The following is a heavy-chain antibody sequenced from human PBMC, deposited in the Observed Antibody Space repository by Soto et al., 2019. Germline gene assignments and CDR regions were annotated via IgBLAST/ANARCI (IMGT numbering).Heavy chain of an antibody. CDR3: ASGSGSYYSWFDP. CDR1: GGSISSGGYY. Sequence: QVQLQESGPGLVKPSQTLSLTCTVSGGSISSGGYYWSWIRQHPGKGLEWIGYIYYSRSTYYNPSLKSRVTIAVDTSKNQFSLKLSSVTAADTAVYYCASGSGSYYSWFDPWGQGTLVTVSS. CDR2: IYYSRST. J-gene: IGHJ5*02. D-gene: IGHD3-10*01. V-gene: IGHV4-31*03.